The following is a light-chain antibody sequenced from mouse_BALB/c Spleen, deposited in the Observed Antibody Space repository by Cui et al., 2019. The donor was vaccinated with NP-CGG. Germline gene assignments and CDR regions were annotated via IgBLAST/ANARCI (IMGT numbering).Light chain of an antibody. Sequence: QAVVTQESALTASPGETVTLTCRSSTGAVTTSNYANWVQEKPDHLFTGLIGGTNNRVSCVPARFSGSLIGDKAVLTITGAQTEDEAIYFCALWYSNHWVFGGGTKLTVL. J-gene: IGLJ1*01. CDR2: GTN. CDR1: TGAVTTSNY. V-gene: IGLV1*01. CDR3: ALWYSNHWV.